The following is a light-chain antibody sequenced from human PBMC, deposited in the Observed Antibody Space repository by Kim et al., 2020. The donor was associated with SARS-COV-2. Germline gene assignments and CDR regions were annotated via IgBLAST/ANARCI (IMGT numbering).Light chain of an antibody. CDR3: LQHDSYPLT. CDR2: AAS. CDR1: KGISSY. J-gene: IGKJ4*01. V-gene: IGKV1-17*03. Sequence: DIQMTQSPSAMSASVGDRVTITCRASKGISSYLAWFQQKPGQVPKRLIYAASSLQSGVPSRFSGSGSGTEFTLTISSLQPEDFATYYCLQHDSYPLTFGGGTKLEI.